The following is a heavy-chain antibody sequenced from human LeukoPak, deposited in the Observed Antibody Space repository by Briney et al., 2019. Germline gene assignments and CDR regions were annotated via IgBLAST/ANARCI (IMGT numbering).Heavy chain of an antibody. CDR1: GYTFTGYY. V-gene: IGHV1-2*02. D-gene: IGHD6-13*01. CDR3: AREGLYSSSWYEVGY. Sequence: EASVKVSCKASGYTFTGYYMHWVRQAPGQGLEWMGWINPNSGGTNYAQKFQGRVTMTRDTSISTAYMELSRLRSDDTAVHYCAREGLYSSSWYEVGYWGQGTLVTVSS. CDR2: INPNSGGT. J-gene: IGHJ4*02.